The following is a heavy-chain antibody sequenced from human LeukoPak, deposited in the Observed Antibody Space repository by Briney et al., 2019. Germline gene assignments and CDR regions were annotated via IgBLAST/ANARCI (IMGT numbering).Heavy chain of an antibody. CDR3: TRINYDSSDYPHPFDY. V-gene: IGHV3-73*01. CDR1: GFTFSDSA. Sequence: PRGSLRLSCAASGFTFSDSAVHWVRQASGKGLEWIGRIRSKTNSYATAYAASVKGRFTISRDDSKNTAYLQMNSLKTEDTAVYYCTRINYDSSDYPHPFDYWGQGTLVTVSS. D-gene: IGHD3-22*01. CDR2: IRSKTNSYAT. J-gene: IGHJ4*02.